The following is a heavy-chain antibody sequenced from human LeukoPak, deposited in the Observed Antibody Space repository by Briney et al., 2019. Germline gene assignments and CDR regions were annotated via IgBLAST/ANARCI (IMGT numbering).Heavy chain of an antibody. CDR3: ARGDCSSTSCSGPDAFDI. CDR1: GFTFSSYS. Sequence: GGSLRLSCAASGFTFSSYSMNWVRQAPGKGLEWVSYVSSSSSTIYYADSVKGRFTIPRDNAKNSLYLQMNSLRAEDTAVYYCARGDCSSTSCSGPDAFDIWGQGTMVTVSS. V-gene: IGHV3-48*01. J-gene: IGHJ3*02. CDR2: VSSSSSTI. D-gene: IGHD2-2*01.